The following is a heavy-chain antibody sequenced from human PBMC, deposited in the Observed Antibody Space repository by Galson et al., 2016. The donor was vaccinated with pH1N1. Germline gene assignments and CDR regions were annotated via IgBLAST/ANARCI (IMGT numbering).Heavy chain of an antibody. J-gene: IGHJ4*02. V-gene: IGHV1-2*06. D-gene: IGHD5-24*01. CDR3: ASVGDGYNLV. CDR1: GYTFTDYY. CDR2: INPKSGVT. Sequence: SVKASCKASGYTFTDYYLHWVRQAPGQGLKWMGRINPKSGVTDFAQNFQGRVTMTRDTSINTAYMELRRLRFGDTAVYYCASVGDGYNLVWGQGTLVTVSS.